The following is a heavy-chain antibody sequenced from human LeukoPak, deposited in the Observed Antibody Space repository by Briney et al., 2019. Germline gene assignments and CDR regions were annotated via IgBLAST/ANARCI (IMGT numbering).Heavy chain of an antibody. CDR1: GYTFTKYG. CDR3: ARSGMIFYYMDV. CDR2: INSYNGNT. J-gene: IGHJ6*03. Sequence: GASVKVSCKASGYTFTKYGVNWVRQAPGQGLEWMGWINSYNGNTNYAQTLQGRVTMTTDTSTSTAYLELRSLRSDDTAVYYCARSGMIFYYMDVWGTGTTITVSS. V-gene: IGHV1-18*01. D-gene: IGHD3/OR15-3a*01.